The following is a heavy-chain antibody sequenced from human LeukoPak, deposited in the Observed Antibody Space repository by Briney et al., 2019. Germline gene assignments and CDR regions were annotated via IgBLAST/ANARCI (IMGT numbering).Heavy chain of an antibody. V-gene: IGHV3-23*01. CDR3: AKVRNYSGSWEYDY. CDR2: ISGRGGST. J-gene: IGHJ4*02. Sequence: GESLKISCKGSGYRFTKYWIGWVRQAPGKGLEWVSAISGRGGSTYYADSVKGRFTISRDNSKNTLYLQMNSLRAEDTAVYYCAKVRNYSGSWEYDYWGQGTLVTVSS. CDR1: GYRFTKYW. D-gene: IGHD1-7*01.